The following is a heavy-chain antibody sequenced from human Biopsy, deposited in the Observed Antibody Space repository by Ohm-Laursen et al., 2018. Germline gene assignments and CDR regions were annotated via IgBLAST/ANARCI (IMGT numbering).Heavy chain of an antibody. V-gene: IGHV3-74*01. J-gene: IGHJ4*02. D-gene: IGHD4-11*01. Sequence: LRLSCAASGFTFSNYYMHWVRQAPGKGLLWVSRIKRDGTTTDYAESVKGRFTISRDNAKNTPYLQMNSLRAEDTAVYYCARGGFFAYSTFDYWGQGALVTVSS. CDR3: ARGGFFAYSTFDY. CDR2: IKRDGTTT. CDR1: GFTFSNYY.